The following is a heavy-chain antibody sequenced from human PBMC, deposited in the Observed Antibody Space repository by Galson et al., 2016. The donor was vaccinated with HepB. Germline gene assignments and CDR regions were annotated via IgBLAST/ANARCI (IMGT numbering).Heavy chain of an antibody. V-gene: IGHV3-9*01. D-gene: IGHD6-13*01. J-gene: IGHJ4*02. CDR1: GFTFDEYA. CDR2: ISWNSGTI. CDR3: AKDMSAGAAASGCFDC. Sequence: SLRLSCAASGFTFDEYAMHWVRQAPGKGLEWVSTISWNSGTIHYMDSVKGRFTTSRDNAKNSPYLRMDGLKTEDTALYYCAKDMSAGAAASGCFDCWGQGTLVTVSS.